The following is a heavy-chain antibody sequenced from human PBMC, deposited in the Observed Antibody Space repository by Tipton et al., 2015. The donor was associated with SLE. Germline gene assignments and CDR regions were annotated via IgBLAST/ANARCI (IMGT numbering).Heavy chain of an antibody. J-gene: IGHJ4*02. CDR3: ARGGGDFGLKN. D-gene: IGHD3/OR15-3a*01. V-gene: IGHV4-39*07. Sequence: TLSLTCTVSGGSITTGPYYWGWIRQPPGKGLEWIGSVYYSGNTYYNPSLKSRFTMSFNTSKNQFSLKLSSVTAADTAVYYCARGGGDFGLKNWGQGTLVTVSS. CDR1: GGSITTGPYY. CDR2: VYYSGNT.